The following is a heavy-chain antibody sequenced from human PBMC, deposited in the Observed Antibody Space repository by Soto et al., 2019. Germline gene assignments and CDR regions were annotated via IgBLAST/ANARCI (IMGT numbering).Heavy chain of an antibody. V-gene: IGHV2-5*01. D-gene: IGHD2-2*01. J-gene: IGHJ4*02. CDR2: IYWNNDK. CDR3: GYSPVRYCSTTTCFPFDY. CDR1: GFSLSTSGVG. Sequence: SGPTLGNPTQTLTLTCTFSGFSLSTSGVGVGWIRQPPGKALEWLALIYWNNDKRYSPSLKSRLTITKDTSKNQVVLTMTSMDPMDTATYYCGYSPVRYCSTTTCFPFDYWGPGTLVTVSS.